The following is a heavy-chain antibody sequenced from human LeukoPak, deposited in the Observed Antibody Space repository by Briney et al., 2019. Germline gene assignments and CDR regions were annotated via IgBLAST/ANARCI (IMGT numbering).Heavy chain of an antibody. CDR3: ARHLRWFGELLYYFDY. CDR2: INHSGST. J-gene: IGHJ4*02. V-gene: IGHV4-34*01. Sequence: PSETLSLTCAVYGGSFSGYYWSWIRQPPGKGLEWIGEINHSGSTNYNPSLKSRVTISVDTSKNQFSLKLSSVTAADTAVYYCARHLRWFGELLYYFDYWGQGTLVTVSS. D-gene: IGHD3-10*01. CDR1: GGSFSGYY.